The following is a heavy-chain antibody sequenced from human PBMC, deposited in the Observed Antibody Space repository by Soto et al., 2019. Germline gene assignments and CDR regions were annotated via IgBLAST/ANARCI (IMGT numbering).Heavy chain of an antibody. J-gene: IGHJ6*02. CDR1: GFTFSSYS. D-gene: IGHD3-22*01. CDR2: ISSSSSYI. CDR3: ARGSYYYDGTYYYYGMDV. V-gene: IGHV3-21*01. Sequence: PGGSLRLSCAASGFTFSSYSMNWVRQAPGKGLEWVSSISSSSSYIYYADSVKGRFTISRDNAKNSLYLQMNSLRAEDTAVYYCARGSYYYDGTYYYYGMDVWGQGTTVTVSS.